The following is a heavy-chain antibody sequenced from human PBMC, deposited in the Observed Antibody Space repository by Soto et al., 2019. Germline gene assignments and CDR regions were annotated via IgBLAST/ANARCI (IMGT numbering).Heavy chain of an antibody. J-gene: IGHJ4*02. V-gene: IGHV3-23*01. CDR1: GFTFRSDA. Sequence: EVQILESGGDSVQPGGSLRLSCAISGFTFRSDAMSWVRQAPGKGLEWVSGISGTGGSTYYADSVKGRFTISRDNSQNTRYLQLNRVRAEDTATDYCAKGPVMVQIFYFDYWCQGARVTVSS. CDR2: ISGTGGST. CDR3: AKGPVMVQIFYFDY. D-gene: IGHD2-8*01.